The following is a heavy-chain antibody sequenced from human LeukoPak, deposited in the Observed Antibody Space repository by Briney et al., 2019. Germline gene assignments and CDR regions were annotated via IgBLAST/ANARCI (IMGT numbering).Heavy chain of an antibody. Sequence: GGSLRLSCAASGFTFSSYAMHWVRQAPGKGLEWVAVISYDGSNKYYADSVKGRFTISRDNSKNTLFLQMNSLRAEDTAVYYCAKSAGYSSSSNYYFDYWGQGTLVTVSS. CDR3: AKSAGYSSSSNYYFDY. V-gene: IGHV3-30*04. D-gene: IGHD6-13*01. J-gene: IGHJ4*02. CDR1: GFTFSSYA. CDR2: ISYDGSNK.